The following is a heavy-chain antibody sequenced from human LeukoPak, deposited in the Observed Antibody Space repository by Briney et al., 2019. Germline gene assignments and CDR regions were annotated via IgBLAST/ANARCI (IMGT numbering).Heavy chain of an antibody. D-gene: IGHD3-16*01. CDR3: ARDRWGLGGMDV. CDR2: INDRGST. CDR1: GGSFSGYY. Sequence: SETLSLTCAVYGGSFSGYYWTWIRQSPGKGLEWIGEINDRGSTNYNPSLKSRATISVGTSRNQFSLKLSSVTAADTAVYYCARDRWGLGGMDVWGQGTTVTVSS. J-gene: IGHJ6*02. V-gene: IGHV4-34*01.